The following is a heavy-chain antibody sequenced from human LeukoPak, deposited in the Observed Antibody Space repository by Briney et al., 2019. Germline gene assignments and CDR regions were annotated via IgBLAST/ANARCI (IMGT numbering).Heavy chain of an antibody. V-gene: IGHV1-69*06. J-gene: IGHJ3*02. CDR1: GGTFSSYA. Sequence: SVKVSCKASGGTFSSYAISWVRQAPGPGLEWMGGIIPIFGTANYAQKFQGRVTITADKSTSTAYMELSSLRSEDTAVYYCASTIGQYIDMLTRYTNAFDSWGQGTMVTVSS. D-gene: IGHD3-9*01. CDR2: IIPIFGTA. CDR3: ASTIGQYIDMLTRYTNAFDS.